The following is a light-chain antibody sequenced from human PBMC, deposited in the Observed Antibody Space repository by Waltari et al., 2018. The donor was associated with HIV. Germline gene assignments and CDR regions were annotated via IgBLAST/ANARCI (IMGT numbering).Light chain of an antibody. CDR2: AVT. J-gene: IGLJ3*02. CDR1: SSNIGGHSS. V-gene: IGLV2-14*01. CDR3: LSYTITNTLV. Sequence: QSALTQPASVSGSPGQSITISCTGTSSNIGGHSSVSWYQQLPGKAPKLMIYAVTYRPSGVSNRFSGSKSGNTASLTISGLQGEDEADYYCLSYTITNTLVFGGGTKLTVL.